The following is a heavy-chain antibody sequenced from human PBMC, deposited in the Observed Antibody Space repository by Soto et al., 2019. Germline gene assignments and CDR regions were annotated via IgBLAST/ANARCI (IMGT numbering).Heavy chain of an antibody. CDR1: GYTFTSYV. Sequence: QVQLVQSGAEVEKPGASVKVSCKASGYTFTSYVISWVRQAPGQGLEWMGWISAYNGDTNYAPNLPGRVTMTTNTAMSTGHIELTSLRSDDTAVIYGARGGSHYDSGDYSNRRVFAIWGQGTMVTVSS. D-gene: IGHD3-22*01. J-gene: IGHJ3*02. V-gene: IGHV1-18*01. CDR2: ISAYNGDT. CDR3: ARGGSHYDSGDYSNRRVFAI.